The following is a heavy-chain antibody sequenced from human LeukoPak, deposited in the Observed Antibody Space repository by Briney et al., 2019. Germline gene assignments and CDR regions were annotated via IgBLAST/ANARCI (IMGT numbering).Heavy chain of an antibody. CDR3: ARGEALYYYDSSGYPYYFDY. CDR1: GYTFTSYY. D-gene: IGHD3-22*01. CDR2: INPSGGST. J-gene: IGHJ4*02. Sequence: ASVKVSCKASGYTFTSYYMHWVRQAPGQGLEWMGIINPSGGSTSYAQKFQGRVTMTRDTSTSTVYMELSSLRSEDTAVYYCARGEALYYYDSSGYPYYFDYWGQGTLVTVSS. V-gene: IGHV1-46*01.